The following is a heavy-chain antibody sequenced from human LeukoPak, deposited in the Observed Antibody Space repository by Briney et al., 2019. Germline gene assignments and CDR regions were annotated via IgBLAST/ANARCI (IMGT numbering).Heavy chain of an antibody. J-gene: IGHJ1*01. Sequence: PGGSLRLSCAASGFIFDDYGMTWVRQAPGKGLVWVSRINSDGSSTNYADSVKGRFTISRDNAKNTLYLQMNSLRAEDTAVYYCARVPRTVVGTKDAKYFQHWGQGTLVTVSS. CDR3: ARVPRTVVGTKDAKYFQH. V-gene: IGHV3-74*01. D-gene: IGHD6-19*01. CDR2: INSDGSST. CDR1: GFIFDDYG.